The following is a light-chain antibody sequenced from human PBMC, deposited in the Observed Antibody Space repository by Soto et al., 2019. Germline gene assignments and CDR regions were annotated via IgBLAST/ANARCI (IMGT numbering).Light chain of an antibody. J-gene: IGLJ3*02. CDR2: EDN. CDR3: QSHDTTNVV. V-gene: IGLV6-57*02. Sequence: NFMLTQPHSVSESPGKTVTISCTGSSGSIASNYVQWYQQRPSSAPTTVIYEDNKRPSGVPDRFSGSVDTSSNSASLIISGLKTEDEADYYCQSHDTTNVVFGRGTKVTVL. CDR1: SGSIASNY.